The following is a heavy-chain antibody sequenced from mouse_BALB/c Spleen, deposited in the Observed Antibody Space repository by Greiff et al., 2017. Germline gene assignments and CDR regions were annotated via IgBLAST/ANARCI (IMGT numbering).Heavy chain of an antibody. CDR2: IYPGSGNT. D-gene: IGHD2-1*01. Sequence: QVQLQQSGPELVKPGASVKMSCKASGYTFTDYVISWVKQRTGQGLEWIGEIYPGSGNTNYNQKFKGKATMTVDKSSSTAYMELARLTSEDSAIYYCARSGYYGNYGWYFDVWGAGTTVTVSS. CDR3: ARSGYYGNYGWYFDV. V-gene: IGHV1-81*01. J-gene: IGHJ1*01. CDR1: GYTFTDYV.